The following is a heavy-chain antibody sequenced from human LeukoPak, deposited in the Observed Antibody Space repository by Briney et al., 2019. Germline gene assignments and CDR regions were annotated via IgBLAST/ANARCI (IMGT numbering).Heavy chain of an antibody. D-gene: IGHD3-22*01. Sequence: GASVKVSCKASGYTFTSYGISWVRQAPGQGLEWMGWISAYNGNTNYAQKLQGRVTMTTDTSTSTAYMELRSLGSDDSAVYYCARKSRYDGRGDDALDIWGQGTTVTVSS. CDR3: ARKSRYDGRGDDALDI. CDR2: ISAYNGNT. V-gene: IGHV1-18*01. CDR1: GYTFTSYG. J-gene: IGHJ3*02.